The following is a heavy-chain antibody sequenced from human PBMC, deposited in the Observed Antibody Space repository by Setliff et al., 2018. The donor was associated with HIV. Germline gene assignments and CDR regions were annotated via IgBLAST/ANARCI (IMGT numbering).Heavy chain of an antibody. CDR1: GGSASNSRYY. D-gene: IGHD3-22*01. CDR2: IHYNEKT. Sequence: PSETLTLPCTVSGGSASNSRYYWAWIRQPPGKGLEYIGSIHYNEKTYYNPSLKSRVTISIDTSKNQFSLNLTSVTAADTAVYYCASRIYYYDSNNFLREEGFDPRGQGTLVTVSS. V-gene: IGHV4-39*01. J-gene: IGHJ5*02. CDR3: ASRIYYYDSNNFLREEGFDP.